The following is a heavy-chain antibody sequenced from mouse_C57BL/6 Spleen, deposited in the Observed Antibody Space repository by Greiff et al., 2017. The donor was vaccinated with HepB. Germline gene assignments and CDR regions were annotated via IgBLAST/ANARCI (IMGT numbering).Heavy chain of an antibody. D-gene: IGHD1-1*01. J-gene: IGHJ1*03. CDR2: IDPETGGT. CDR3: TKSRGGYFDV. V-gene: IGHV1-15*01. Sequence: QVQLQQSGAELVRPGASVTLSCKASGYTFTDYEMHWVKQTPVHGLEWIGAIDPETGGTAYNQKFKGKAILTADKSSSTAYMELRSLTSEDSAVYYCTKSRGGYFDVWGTGTTVTVSS. CDR1: GYTFTDYE.